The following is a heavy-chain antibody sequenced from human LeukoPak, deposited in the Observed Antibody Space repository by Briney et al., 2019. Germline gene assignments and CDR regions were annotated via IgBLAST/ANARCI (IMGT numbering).Heavy chain of an antibody. CDR1: GYSISNSYY. Sequence: SATLSLTCAVSGYSISNSYYWGWIRQPPGKGLEWIGSIYHTGGTYYNPSLKSRVTISIDTSKNQFSLNLSSVTAADTAVCYCARDAQTYYYDTSGYYFEYWGQGTLVTVSS. CDR2: IYHTGGT. D-gene: IGHD3-22*01. J-gene: IGHJ4*02. CDR3: ARDAQTYYYDTSGYYFEY. V-gene: IGHV4-38-2*02.